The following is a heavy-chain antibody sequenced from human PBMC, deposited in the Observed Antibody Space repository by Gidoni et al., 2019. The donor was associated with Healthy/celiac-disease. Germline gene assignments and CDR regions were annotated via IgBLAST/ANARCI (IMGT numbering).Heavy chain of an antibody. V-gene: IGHV4-34*01. Sequence: QVQLQPCGAGLLKPSATLSLTCAVYGGSFSGYYWSWIRQPPGKGLEWIGEINHSGSTNYNPSLKSRVTISVDTSKNQFSLKLSSVTAADTAVYYCARRYSSGWPTRRGYFDPWGQGTLVTVSS. CDR1: GGSFSGYY. D-gene: IGHD6-19*01. CDR2: INHSGST. J-gene: IGHJ5*02. CDR3: ARRYSSGWPTRRGYFDP.